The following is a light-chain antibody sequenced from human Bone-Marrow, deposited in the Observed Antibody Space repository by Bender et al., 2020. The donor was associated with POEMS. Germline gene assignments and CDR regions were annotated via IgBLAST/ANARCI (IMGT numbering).Light chain of an antibody. J-gene: IGLJ2*01. CDR3: SSYTTSTIVI. V-gene: IGLV2-14*01. CDR1: SNDVGTYKF. CDR2: EVT. Sequence: QSALTQPASVSGSPGQSITISCTGTSNDVGTYKFVSWYQQRPGRAPKLIIYEVTKRPSGVSSRFSGSKSGNTASLTISGLQAEDEADYYCSSYTTSTIVIFGGGTTLTVL.